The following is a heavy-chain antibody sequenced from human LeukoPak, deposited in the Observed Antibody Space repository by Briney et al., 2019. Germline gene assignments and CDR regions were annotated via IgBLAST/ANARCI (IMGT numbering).Heavy chain of an antibody. D-gene: IGHD2-2*01. CDR1: GFTFDDYG. V-gene: IGHV3-20*04. Sequence: VGSLRLSCAASGFTFDDYGMSWVRQAPGKGLEWVSGINWNGGSTGYADSVKGRFTISRDNAKNSLYLQMNSLRAEDTALYYCARDRLRGDIVVVPAANLDYYYYMDVWGKGTTVTVSS. CDR2: INWNGGST. J-gene: IGHJ6*03. CDR3: ARDRLRGDIVVVPAANLDYYYYMDV.